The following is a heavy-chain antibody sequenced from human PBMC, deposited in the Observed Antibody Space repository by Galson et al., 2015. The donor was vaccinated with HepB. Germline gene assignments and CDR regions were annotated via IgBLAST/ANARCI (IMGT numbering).Heavy chain of an antibody. V-gene: IGHV4-30-4*01. J-gene: IGHJ6*02. CDR3: ARDGGHTVPYYYYGMDV. CDR2: IYYSGST. Sequence: LSLTCTVSGGSISSGDYYWSWIRQPPGKGLEWIGYIYYSGSTYYNPSLKSRVTISVDTSKNQFSLKLSSVTAADTAVYYCARDGGHTVPYYYYGMDVWGQGTTVTVSS. CDR1: GGSISSGDYY. D-gene: IGHD3-16*01.